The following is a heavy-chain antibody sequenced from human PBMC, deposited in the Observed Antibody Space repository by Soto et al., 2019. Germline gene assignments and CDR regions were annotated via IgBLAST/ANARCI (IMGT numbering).Heavy chain of an antibody. J-gene: IGHJ4*02. D-gene: IGHD1-7*01. CDR1: GFTFNRYG. V-gene: IGHV3-23*01. CDR2: ISGTGGNT. Sequence: PGGSLRLSCAASGFTFNRYGMSWVRQAPGKGLEWVSAISGTGGNTYYADSVKGRFTISRDSSNNTLYLQMNSLRADDTALYYCVKLRLELLYLDSWGLGALVTVSS. CDR3: VKLRLELLYLDS.